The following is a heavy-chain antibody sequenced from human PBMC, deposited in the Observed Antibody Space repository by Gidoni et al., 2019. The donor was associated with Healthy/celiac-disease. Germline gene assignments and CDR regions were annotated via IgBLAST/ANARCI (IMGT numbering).Heavy chain of an antibody. CDR1: GFTFSSYA. CDR2: VDSSGGST. CDR3: AKARGGYVQD. D-gene: IGHD3-10*02. J-gene: IGHJ4*02. Sequence: EVQLLESGGGFVQPGGSLRLSCAASGFTFSSYAMTWVRQAPGKGQEWVSTVDSSGGSTFYADSVKGRFTISRDNSNNTLYLQMNSLRADDTAVYYCAKARGGYVQDWGQGTLVTVSS. V-gene: IGHV3-23*01.